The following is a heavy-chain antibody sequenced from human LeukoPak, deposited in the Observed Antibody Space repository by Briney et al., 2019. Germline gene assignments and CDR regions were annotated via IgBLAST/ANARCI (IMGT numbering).Heavy chain of an antibody. D-gene: IGHD3-3*01. Sequence: PGGSLRLSCAASGITSNNYGMNWVRQVPGKGLEWVSGINWNGGGTAYADSVKGRFTISRDNAKKSLYLQMNSLRAEDTALYHCVISPYDLWNGYYLYWGQGTLVTVSS. J-gene: IGHJ4*02. CDR1: GITSNNYG. V-gene: IGHV3-20*01. CDR3: VISPYDLWNGYYLY. CDR2: INWNGGGT.